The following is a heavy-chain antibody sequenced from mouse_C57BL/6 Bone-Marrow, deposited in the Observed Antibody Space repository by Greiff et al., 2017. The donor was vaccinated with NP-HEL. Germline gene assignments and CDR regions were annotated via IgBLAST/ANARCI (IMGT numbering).Heavy chain of an antibody. CDR3: TDLLIRSYAMDY. D-gene: IGHD1-1*01. J-gene: IGHJ4*01. V-gene: IGHV6-3*01. Sequence: EVKVEESGGGLVQPGGSMKLSCVASGFTFRNYWMNWVRQSPEKGLEWVAQLRLKSDNYATHYAESVKGRFTISRDDSKSSVYLQMNNLRAEDTGIYYCTDLLIRSYAMDYWGQGTSVTVSS. CDR1: GFTFRNYW. CDR2: LRLKSDNYAT.